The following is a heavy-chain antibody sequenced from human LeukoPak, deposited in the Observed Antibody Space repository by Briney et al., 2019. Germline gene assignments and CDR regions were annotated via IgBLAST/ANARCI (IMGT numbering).Heavy chain of an antibody. CDR1: GFTFSSYG. D-gene: IGHD6-6*01. CDR3: TRDPRHFDS. Sequence: GGSLRLSCAASGFTFSSYGMHWVRQAPGKGLEWVAFVRYDGSNKYYADSVKGRFTISRDNSKNTLYMQMNSLRVEDTAVYYCTRDPRHFDSCGQGTLVTVSS. J-gene: IGHJ5*01. V-gene: IGHV3-30*02. CDR2: VRYDGSNK.